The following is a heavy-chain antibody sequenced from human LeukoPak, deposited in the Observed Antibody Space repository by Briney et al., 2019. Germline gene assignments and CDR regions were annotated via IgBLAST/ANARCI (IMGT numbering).Heavy chain of an antibody. V-gene: IGHV3-11*04. J-gene: IGHJ6*02. CDR3: ASQSSDYYYYGMDV. CDR2: ISGSGGTL. CDR1: GFTFRDYY. Sequence: GGSLRLSCAASGFTFRDYYMSWIRQAPGKGLDWVSYISGSGGTLSYADSVKGRFTLSRDNAKNTLYLQMNSLRAEDTAVYYCASQSSDYYYYGMDVWGQGTTVTVSS. D-gene: IGHD6-19*01.